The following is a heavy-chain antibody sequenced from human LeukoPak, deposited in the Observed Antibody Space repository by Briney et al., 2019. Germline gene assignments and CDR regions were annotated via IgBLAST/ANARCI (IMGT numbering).Heavy chain of an antibody. CDR2: IKQDGSEK. J-gene: IGHJ4*02. D-gene: IGHD5-24*01. CDR1: GFTFSSYG. Sequence: PGGTLRLSCAASGFTFSSYGMSWVRQAPGKGLEWVANIKQDGSEKYYVDSVKGRFTISRDNAKNSLYLQMNSLRAEDTAVYYCARDGYNYFDYWGQGTLVTVSS. CDR3: ARDGYNYFDY. V-gene: IGHV3-7*01.